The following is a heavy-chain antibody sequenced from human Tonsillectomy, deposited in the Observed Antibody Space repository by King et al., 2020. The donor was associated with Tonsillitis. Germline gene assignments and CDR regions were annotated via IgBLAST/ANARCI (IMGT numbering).Heavy chain of an antibody. CDR1: EFNFTNAW. CDR3: AARVTVRRSYDY. V-gene: IGHV3-15*01. J-gene: IGHJ4*02. D-gene: IGHD2/OR15-2a*01. CDR2: IKSETDGGTT. Sequence: VQLVESGGGLVKPGGSLRLSCEASEFNFTNAWMTWVRQAPGKGLEWVGRIKSETDGGTTDYAAAVKGRFTISRDDSKNTLYLQMNSLKTEDTALYYFAARVTVRRSYDYWGQGTLVTVSS.